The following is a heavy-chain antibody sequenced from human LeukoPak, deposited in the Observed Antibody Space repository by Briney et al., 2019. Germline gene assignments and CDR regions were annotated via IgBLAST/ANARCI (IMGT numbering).Heavy chain of an antibody. CDR1: GGSISSSSYY. V-gene: IGHV4-39*07. Sequence: SETLSLTCTVSGGSISSSSYYWGWIRQPPGKGLEWIASIYYCGSTYYNPSLKSRVTISVDTSKNQFSLKLSSVTAADTAVYYCAREALLYCSSTSCFTGWFDPWGQGTLVTVSS. CDR3: AREALLYCSSTSCFTGWFDP. D-gene: IGHD2-2*02. CDR2: IYYCGST. J-gene: IGHJ5*02.